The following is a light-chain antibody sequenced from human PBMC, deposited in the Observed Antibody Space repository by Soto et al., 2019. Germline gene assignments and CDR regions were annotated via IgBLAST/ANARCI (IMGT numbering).Light chain of an antibody. CDR2: DVS. J-gene: IGLJ1*01. CDR3: SSYTSSSPYV. V-gene: IGLV2-14*03. CDR1: SSDVGGYNY. Sequence: QSALTQPASVSGSPGQSITISCTGTSSDVGGYNYVSWYQHHPGKAPKLMIYDVSNRPSGVSNRFSGSKSGNTASLTISGRQAEDEADYYCSSYTSSSPYVFGTGNKVTVL.